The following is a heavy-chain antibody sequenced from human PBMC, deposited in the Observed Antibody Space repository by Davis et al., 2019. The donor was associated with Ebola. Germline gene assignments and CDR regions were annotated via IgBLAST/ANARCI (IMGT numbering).Heavy chain of an antibody. Sequence: SVKVSCKASGGTFSSYAISWVRQAPGQGLEWMGRIIPILGIANYAQKFQGRVTITADKSTSTAYMELSSLRSEDTAVYYCARDSAYYDSSPLTIDYWGQGTLVTVSS. CDR3: ARDSAYYDSSPLTIDY. CDR1: GGTFSSYA. V-gene: IGHV1-69*04. CDR2: IIPILGIA. D-gene: IGHD3-22*01. J-gene: IGHJ4*02.